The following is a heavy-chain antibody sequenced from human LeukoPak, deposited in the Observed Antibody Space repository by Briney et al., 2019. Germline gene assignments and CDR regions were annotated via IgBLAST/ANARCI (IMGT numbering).Heavy chain of an antibody. CDR2: IIPILGIA. CDR1: GGTFSSYA. D-gene: IGHD3-22*01. J-gene: IGHJ5*02. V-gene: IGHV1-69*04. Sequence: SVKVSCKASGGTFSSYAISWVRQAPGQGLEWMGRIIPILGIANYAQKFQGRVTITRDTSASTAYMELSSLRSEDTAVYYCARESPITMIVVVETNWFDPWGQGTLVTVSS. CDR3: ARESPITMIVVVETNWFDP.